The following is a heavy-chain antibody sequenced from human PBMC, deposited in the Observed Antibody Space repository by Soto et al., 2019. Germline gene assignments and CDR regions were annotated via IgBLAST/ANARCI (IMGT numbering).Heavy chain of an antibody. CDR3: ARMATFGSLNWFDP. CDR2: MNPGSGDT. D-gene: IGHD3-16*01. Sequence: GSVKVSCKASGYIFTNNDVSWVRQATGQGLEWMGWMNPGSGDTGYAQKFQGRVTMTRDISIATAYMELSSLRSDDTAIYYCARMATFGSLNWFDPWGQGTLVTVSS. J-gene: IGHJ5*02. CDR1: GYIFTNND. V-gene: IGHV1-8*01.